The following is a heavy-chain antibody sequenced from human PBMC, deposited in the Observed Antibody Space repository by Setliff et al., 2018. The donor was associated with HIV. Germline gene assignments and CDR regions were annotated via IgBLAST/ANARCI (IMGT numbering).Heavy chain of an antibody. D-gene: IGHD3-22*01. CDR2: INWNGGST. V-gene: IGHV3-20*04. CDR3: ARDEGISGYYYDSAEYFQH. Sequence: SLRLSCAASGFTFDDYGMSWVRQAPGKGLEWVSGINWNGGSTGYADSVKGRFTISRDNAKNSLYLQMSSLRAEDTALYYCARDEGISGYYYDSAEYFQHWGQGTRVTVSS. CDR1: GFTFDDYG. J-gene: IGHJ1*01.